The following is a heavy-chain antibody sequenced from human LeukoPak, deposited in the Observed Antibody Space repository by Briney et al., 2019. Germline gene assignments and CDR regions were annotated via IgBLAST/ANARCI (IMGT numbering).Heavy chain of an antibody. Sequence: GGSLRLSCVGSGFTFSSYNMTWVRQAPGKGLEWVSYISSSGSNIYYADSVRGRFTISRDNARNSLYLQMAGLTAEDTALHYCTRALDSVLDVWGNGTTVTVSS. CDR3: TRALDSVLDV. J-gene: IGHJ6*04. CDR1: GFTFSSYN. D-gene: IGHD3/OR15-3a*01. CDR2: ISSSGSNI. V-gene: IGHV3-48*01.